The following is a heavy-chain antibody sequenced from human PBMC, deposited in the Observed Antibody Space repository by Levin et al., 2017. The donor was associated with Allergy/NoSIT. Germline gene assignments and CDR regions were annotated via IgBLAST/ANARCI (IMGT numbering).Heavy chain of an antibody. CDR1: GFTFSGYG. Sequence: GESLKISCAASGFTFSGYGMHWVRQAPGKGLEWVATISYDGSNKYYTDSMEGQFTISRDNSKNTLYLQMNSLRAEDTAVYYCAKDKGYCTNGICYGYYYGMDVWGQGTTVTVSS. CDR2: ISYDGSNK. V-gene: IGHV3-30*18. J-gene: IGHJ6*02. CDR3: AKDKGYCTNGICYGYYYGMDV. D-gene: IGHD2-8*01.